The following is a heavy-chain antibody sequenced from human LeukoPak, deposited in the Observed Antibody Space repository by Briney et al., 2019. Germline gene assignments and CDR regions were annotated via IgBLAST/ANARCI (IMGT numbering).Heavy chain of an antibody. Sequence: SETLSLTCTVSGGSISSYYWSWIRQPAGKGLEWIGRIYTSGSTNYNPSLKSRVTMSVDTSKNHFSLKLSSVTAADTAVYYCARGDLVTRRFDYWGQGTLVTVSS. CDR3: ARGDLVTRRFDY. CDR1: GGSISSYY. V-gene: IGHV4-4*07. CDR2: IYTSGST. D-gene: IGHD4-23*01. J-gene: IGHJ4*02.